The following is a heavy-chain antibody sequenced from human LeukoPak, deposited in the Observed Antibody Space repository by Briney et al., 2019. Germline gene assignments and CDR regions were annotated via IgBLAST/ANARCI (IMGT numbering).Heavy chain of an antibody. CDR3: AKALGDYDFHDPFDY. V-gene: IGHV3-23*01. CDR2: ISGSGGST. J-gene: IGHJ4*02. Sequence: GGSLRLSCAASGLTFSSYAMSWVRQAPGKGLEWVSAISGSGGSTYYADSVKGRFTISRDNSKNTLYLQMNSLRAEDTAVYYCAKALGDYDFHDPFDYWGQGTLVTVSS. D-gene: IGHD3-3*01. CDR1: GLTFSSYA.